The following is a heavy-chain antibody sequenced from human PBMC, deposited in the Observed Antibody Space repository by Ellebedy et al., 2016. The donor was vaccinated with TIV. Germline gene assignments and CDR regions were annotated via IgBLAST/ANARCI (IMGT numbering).Heavy chain of an antibody. V-gene: IGHV3-23*01. CDR1: GFTFSSFT. Sequence: GESLKISCAASGFTFSSFTMTWVRQAPGKGLEWVSAISGGGANTYYADSVKGRVTISRDNSKNTLYLQMNSLRADDSAVYYCAKLDSSGYYYGRFDYWGQGTLVTVSS. CDR2: ISGGGANT. D-gene: IGHD3-22*01. J-gene: IGHJ4*02. CDR3: AKLDSSGYYYGRFDY.